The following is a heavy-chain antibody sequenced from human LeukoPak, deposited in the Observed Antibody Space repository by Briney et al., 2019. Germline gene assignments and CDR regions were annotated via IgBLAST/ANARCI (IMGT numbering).Heavy chain of an antibody. Sequence: GAPVKVSCKASGGTFSSYAISWVRQAPGQGLEWMGGIIPIFGTANYAQKFQGRVTITADESTSTAYMELSSLRSEDTAVYYCAKDRADFNYYDSSGPFDYWGQGTLVTVSS. CDR3: AKDRADFNYYDSSGPFDY. V-gene: IGHV1-69*13. CDR2: IIPIFGTA. J-gene: IGHJ4*02. CDR1: GGTFSSYA. D-gene: IGHD3-22*01.